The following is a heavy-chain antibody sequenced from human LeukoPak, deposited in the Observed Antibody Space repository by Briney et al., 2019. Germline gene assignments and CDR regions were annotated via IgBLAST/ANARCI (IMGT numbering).Heavy chain of an antibody. J-gene: IGHJ4*02. V-gene: IGHV3-23*01. Sequence: GGSLRLSCAASGFAFSDHYMGWVRQAPGKGLEWVSSISGSGGSTYYADSVKGRFTISRDNSKNTLYLQMNSLRVEDTAVYYCAKGYSSSQEFDYWGQGTLVTVSS. CDR2: ISGSGGST. CDR3: AKGYSSSQEFDY. CDR1: GFAFSDHY. D-gene: IGHD6-6*01.